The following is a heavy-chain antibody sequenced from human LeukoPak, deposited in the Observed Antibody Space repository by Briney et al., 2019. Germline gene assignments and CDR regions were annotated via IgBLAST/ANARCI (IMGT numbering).Heavy chain of an antibody. J-gene: IGHJ4*02. Sequence: GGSLRLSCAASGFTFSDYGIHWARQAPGKGLEWVALISYDGRKYFADSVEGRITISRDNSKNMVYLQMNSLRTQDTAVYYCAKAPGTAYPDYWGQGTLVTVSS. CDR1: GFTFSDYG. D-gene: IGHD1-14*01. CDR3: AKAPGTAYPDY. CDR2: ISYDGRK. V-gene: IGHV3-30*18.